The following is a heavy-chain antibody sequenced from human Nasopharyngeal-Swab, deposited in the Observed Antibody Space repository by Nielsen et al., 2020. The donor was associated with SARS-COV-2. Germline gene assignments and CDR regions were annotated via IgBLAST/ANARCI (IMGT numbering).Heavy chain of an antibody. J-gene: IGHJ5*02. CDR1: GGSISSSSYY. D-gene: IGHD5-24*01. V-gene: IGHV4-39*01. CDR2: IYYSGST. CDR3: ARHERRWLQLRISWFDP. Sequence: SEILSLTCTVSGGSISSSSYYWGWIRQPPGKGLEWIGSIYYSGSTYYNQSLKSRVTISVDTSKNQFSLKLSSVTAADTAVYYCARHERRWLQLRISWFDPWGQGTLVTVSS.